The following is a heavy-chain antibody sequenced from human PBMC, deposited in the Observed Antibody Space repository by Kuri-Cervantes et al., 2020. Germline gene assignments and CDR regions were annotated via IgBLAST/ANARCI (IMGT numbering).Heavy chain of an antibody. CDR2: INWNGGST. V-gene: IGHV3-20*01. Sequence: GESLKISCGASGFTFDDYGMSWVRQVPGKGLEWVSGINWNGGSTGYADSVKGRFTISRDNAKNSLYLQMNSLRAEDTALYNCAKDTSSGYSSGWEIDYWGQGTLVTVSS. CDR1: GFTFDDYG. D-gene: IGHD6-19*01. J-gene: IGHJ4*02. CDR3: AKDTSSGYSSGWEIDY.